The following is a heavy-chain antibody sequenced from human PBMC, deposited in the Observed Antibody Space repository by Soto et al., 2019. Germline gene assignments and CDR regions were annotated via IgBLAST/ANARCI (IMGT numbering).Heavy chain of an antibody. Sequence: SETLSLTCTFSGVSITTGVSYLSWIRQHPGKGLEWIGNIYHSGNTYYNPSLKSRLTISVDTSKNHFSLMVDSVTAADTAVYYCARARFQVLYGKPYFDSWGQGTLVSVSS. CDR3: ARARFQVLYGKPYFDS. CDR2: IYHSGNT. CDR1: GVSITTGVSY. J-gene: IGHJ4*02. D-gene: IGHD2-2*02. V-gene: IGHV4-31*03.